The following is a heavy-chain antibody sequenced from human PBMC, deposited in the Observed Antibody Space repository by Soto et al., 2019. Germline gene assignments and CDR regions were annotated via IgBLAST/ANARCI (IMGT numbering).Heavy chain of an antibody. D-gene: IGHD1-26*01. CDR3: SSSSGEGITRGRLDP. CDR2: IRDRTTSYAT. Sequence: EVQLVESGGGLVQPGGSLTLSCVASGFSFSDSTIYWVRQASGKGLEWVGRIRDRTTSYATGYAASVEGRFTMSRDDSKSTAFQQMNSLRTEDTAVNFCSSSSGEGITRGRLDPWGQGTLVTVSS. V-gene: IGHV3-73*02. CDR1: GFSFSDST. J-gene: IGHJ5*02.